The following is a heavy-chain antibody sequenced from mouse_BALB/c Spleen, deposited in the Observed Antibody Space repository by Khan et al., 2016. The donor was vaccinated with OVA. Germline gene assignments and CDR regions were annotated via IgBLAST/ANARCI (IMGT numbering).Heavy chain of an antibody. CDR1: GYTFTSYW. CDR3: VRVGITTGYFDY. V-gene: IGHV1-87*01. CDR2: IYPGDGNT. Sequence: QIQLVQSGTELARPGASVKLSCKASGYTFTSYWMQWVKQRPGQGLEWIGAIYPGDGNTRYTQKFKGKATLTADKSSSTAYMQLSSLASEDSAVYFCVRVGITTGYFDYWGQGTTLTVSS. D-gene: IGHD1-1*01. J-gene: IGHJ2*01.